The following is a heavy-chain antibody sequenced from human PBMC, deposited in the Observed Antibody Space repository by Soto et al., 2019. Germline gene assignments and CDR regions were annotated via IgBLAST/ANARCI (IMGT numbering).Heavy chain of an antibody. CDR2: ISTYNGNT. CDR1: GYTFTSYG. V-gene: IGHV1-18*01. CDR3: ARGASCTSTSCYDYFHYGMDV. J-gene: IGHJ6*02. D-gene: IGHD2-2*01. Sequence: ASVKVSCKASGYTFTSYGITWVRQAPGQGLEWMGWISTYNGNTNYAQKLQGRVTLTTDTSTSTAYMELRSLRSDEAAVYYCARGASCTSTSCYDYFHYGMDVWGQGNTVTVSS.